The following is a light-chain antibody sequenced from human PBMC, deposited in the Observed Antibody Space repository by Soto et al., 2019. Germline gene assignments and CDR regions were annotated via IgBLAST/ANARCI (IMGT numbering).Light chain of an antibody. CDR1: QTTSGY. Sequence: DIQMTQSPSSLSASVGDRVTITCRASQTTSGYLNWYQQKPGKAPELLIYAASYLGNGVPSRFSGSGSGTSMSLTISSLQPEDLDTYDGQQCYTAALAFGGGAKVESK. V-gene: IGKV1-39*01. J-gene: IGKJ4*01. CDR2: AAS. CDR3: QQCYTAALA.